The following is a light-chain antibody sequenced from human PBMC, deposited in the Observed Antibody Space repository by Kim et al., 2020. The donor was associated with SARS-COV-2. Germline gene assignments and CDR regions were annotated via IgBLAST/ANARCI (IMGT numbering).Light chain of an antibody. Sequence: SVSPGERATLSCRARQSVSSNVAWYQQKPGQAPRLLIYDASTRATGIPARFSGTGSGTEFSLTISSLQSEDCAVYYCQQYKSWPLTFGGGTKLEI. J-gene: IGKJ4*01. CDR2: DAS. V-gene: IGKV3-15*01. CDR1: QSVSSN. CDR3: QQYKSWPLT.